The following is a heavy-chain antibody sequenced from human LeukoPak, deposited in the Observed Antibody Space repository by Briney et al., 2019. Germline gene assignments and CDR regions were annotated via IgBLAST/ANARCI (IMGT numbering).Heavy chain of an antibody. CDR2: IYTGDSDA. CDR1: GYSFTSFW. V-gene: IGHV5-51*01. Sequence: GESLKISCKGSGYSFTSFWIGLVRQMPGKRLEWMGIIYTGDSDARYSPSLHGLVTISADKSISTAYLQWSSLKASDTAMYYCAKVEDGLRDCSSTSCYTLVYWGQGTLVTVSS. J-gene: IGHJ4*02. CDR3: AKVEDGLRDCSSTSCYTLVY. D-gene: IGHD2-2*02.